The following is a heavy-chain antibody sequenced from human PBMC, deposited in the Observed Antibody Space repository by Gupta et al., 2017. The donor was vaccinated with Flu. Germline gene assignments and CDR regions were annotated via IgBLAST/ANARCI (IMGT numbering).Heavy chain of an antibody. V-gene: IGHV3-74*01. CDR1: GFTFSSYW. Sequence: EVQLVESGGGLVQPGGSLRLSCAASGFTFSSYWMHWVRQAPGKGLVWVSRINSDGSSTSYADSVKGRFTISRDNAKNTLYLQMNSLRAEDTAVYYCARVTSRGGAFRVFPYYYGMDVWGQGTTVTVSS. CDR2: INSDGSST. CDR3: ARVTSRGGAFRVFPYYYGMDV. D-gene: IGHD3-10*01. J-gene: IGHJ6*02.